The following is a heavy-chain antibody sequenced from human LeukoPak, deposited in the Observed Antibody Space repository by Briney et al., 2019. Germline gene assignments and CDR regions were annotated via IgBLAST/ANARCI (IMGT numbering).Heavy chain of an antibody. Sequence: PSETLSLTCTVSGGSISSYYWNWIRQPPGKGLEWIGYIYYSGSTNYNPSLKSRVTISVDTSKNQFSLKLSSVTAADTAVYYCARGGGGGRSPASYWGQGTLVTVSS. J-gene: IGHJ4*02. CDR1: GGSISSYY. V-gene: IGHV4-59*01. D-gene: IGHD3-16*01. CDR3: ARGGGGGRSPASY. CDR2: IYYSGST.